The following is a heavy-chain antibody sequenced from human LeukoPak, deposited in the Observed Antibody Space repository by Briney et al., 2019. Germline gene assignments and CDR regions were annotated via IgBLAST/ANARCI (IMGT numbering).Heavy chain of an antibody. CDR1: GYSIGSGYY. D-gene: IGHD1-26*01. Sequence: PSETLSLTCAVSGYSIGSGYYWGWIRQPPGKGLEWIGSIYHSGSTYYNPSLKSRVTISVDTSKNQFSLKLSSVTAADTAVYYCARESGSSDWFDPWGQGTLVTVSS. V-gene: IGHV4-38-2*02. CDR2: IYHSGST. CDR3: ARESGSSDWFDP. J-gene: IGHJ5*02.